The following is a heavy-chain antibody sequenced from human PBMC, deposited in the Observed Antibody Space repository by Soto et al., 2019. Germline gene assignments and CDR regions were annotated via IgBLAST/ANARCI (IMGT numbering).Heavy chain of an antibody. CDR3: ARDWSYALNY. V-gene: IGHV3-74*01. CDR1: GFTFSSSW. D-gene: IGHD3-16*01. CDR2: INSDGTDT. Sequence: LRLSCAASGFTFSSSWMHWVRQAPGKGLVWVSHINSDGTDTNYADSVKGRFTISRDNAKNTVYLQMNSLRAEDTAVYYCARDWSYALNYWGQGSLVTVSS. J-gene: IGHJ4*02.